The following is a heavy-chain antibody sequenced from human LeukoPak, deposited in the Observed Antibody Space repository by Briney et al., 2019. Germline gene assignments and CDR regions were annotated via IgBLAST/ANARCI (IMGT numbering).Heavy chain of an antibody. CDR3: ASYDSSGSY. CDR2: ISSGGSTI. D-gene: IGHD3-22*01. CDR1: GFTFSSYE. J-gene: IGHJ4*02. V-gene: IGHV3-48*03. Sequence: GGPLRLSCAASGFTFSSYEMNWVRQAQGKRLEWVSYISSGGSTIHYADSVKGRFTISRDNAKNSLYLQMNSLRAEDTAVYYCASYDSSGSYWGQGTLVTVSS.